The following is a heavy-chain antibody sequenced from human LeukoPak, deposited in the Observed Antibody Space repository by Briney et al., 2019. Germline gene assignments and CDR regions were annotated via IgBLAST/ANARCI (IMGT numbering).Heavy chain of an antibody. V-gene: IGHV3-7*03. D-gene: IGHD2-15*01. Sequence: PGGSLRLSCVASIFTLNNYWMTWVRQAPGKGLEWVASIKQDGSEKYYMDSVKGRFIISRDNAKNSLYLQMNSLRVEDTAVYYCARDGGYCSGGTCYSTYWGQGTLVTVSS. CDR1: IFTLNNYW. CDR3: ARDGGYCSGGTCYSTY. CDR2: IKQDGSEK. J-gene: IGHJ4*02.